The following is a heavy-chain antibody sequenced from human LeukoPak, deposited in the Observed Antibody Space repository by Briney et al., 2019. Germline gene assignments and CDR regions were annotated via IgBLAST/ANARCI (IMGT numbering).Heavy chain of an antibody. CDR1: GYTFTSYY. J-gene: IGHJ3*02. Sequence: AASVTVSCKASGYTFTSYYMHWVRQAPGQGLEWMGIINPSGGSTSYAQKFQGRVTMTRDMSTSTVYMELSSLRSEDTAVYYCARDYCSSTSCYPTDAFDIWGQGTMVTVSS. CDR2: INPSGGST. V-gene: IGHV1-46*01. CDR3: ARDYCSSTSCYPTDAFDI. D-gene: IGHD2-2*01.